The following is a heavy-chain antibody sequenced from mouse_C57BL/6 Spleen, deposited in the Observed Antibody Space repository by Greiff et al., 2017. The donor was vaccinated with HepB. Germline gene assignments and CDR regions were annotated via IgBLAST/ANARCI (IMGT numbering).Heavy chain of an antibody. CDR3: ARGYDEGGY. J-gene: IGHJ2*01. CDR2: IYPGDGDT. D-gene: IGHD2-2*01. V-gene: IGHV1-82*01. CDR1: GYAFSSSW. Sequence: VQLQESGPELVKPGASVKISCKASGYAFSSSWMNWVKQRPGKGLEWIGRIYPGDGDTNYNGKFKGKATLTADKSSSTAYMQLSSLTSEDSAVYFCARGYDEGGYWGQGTTLTVSS.